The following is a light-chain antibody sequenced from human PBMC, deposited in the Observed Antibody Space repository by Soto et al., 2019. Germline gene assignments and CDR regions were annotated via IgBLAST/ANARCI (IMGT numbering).Light chain of an antibody. J-gene: IGKJ1*01. V-gene: IGKV3-20*01. CDR3: QQYGSSPRT. CDR2: GAS. Sequence: EIVLTQSPATLSVSPGESATLSCRASQSVASNNLAWYQQKPGQSPRLLIYGASSRARGIPDRFTGSGSGTDFILTISRLEPEDFAVYYCQQYGSSPRTFGQGTKVDIK. CDR1: QSVASNN.